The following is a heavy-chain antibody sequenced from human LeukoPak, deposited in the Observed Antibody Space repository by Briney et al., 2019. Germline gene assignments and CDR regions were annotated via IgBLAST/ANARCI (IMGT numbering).Heavy chain of an antibody. CDR3: ARARYYYDSSGFQEYYFDY. CDR1: GFTFSDYY. V-gene: IGHV3-11*06. D-gene: IGHD3-22*01. Sequence: GGSLRLSCAASGFTFSDYYMSWIRQAPGKGLEWVSYISGSSSYTNYADSVKGRFTISGDNAKNSLYLQMNSLRAEDTAVYYCARARYYYDSSGFQEYYFDYWGQGTLVTVSS. J-gene: IGHJ4*02. CDR2: ISGSSSYT.